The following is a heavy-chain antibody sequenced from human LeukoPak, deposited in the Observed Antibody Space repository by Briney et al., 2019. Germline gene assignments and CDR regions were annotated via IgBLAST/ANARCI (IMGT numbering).Heavy chain of an antibody. Sequence: SETLSLTCAVYGGSFSGYYWSWIRQPPGKGLEWTGEINHSGSTNYNPSLKSRVTISVDTSKNQFSLKLSSVTAADTAVYYCARGSSYAYYYYYYMDVWGKGTTVTVSS. CDR3: ARGSSYAYYYYYYMDV. D-gene: IGHD2-2*01. V-gene: IGHV4-34*01. CDR1: GGSFSGYY. J-gene: IGHJ6*03. CDR2: INHSGST.